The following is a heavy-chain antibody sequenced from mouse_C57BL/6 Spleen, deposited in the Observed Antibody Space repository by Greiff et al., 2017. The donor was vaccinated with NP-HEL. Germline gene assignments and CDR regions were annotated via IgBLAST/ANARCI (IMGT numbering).Heavy chain of an antibody. CDR3: ARYYYSNYPYFDY. Sequence: EVKLMESGPELVKPGASVKISCKASGYSFTGYYMNWVKQSPEKSLEWIGEINPSTGGTTYNQKFKAKATLTVDKSSSTAYMQLKSLTSEDSAVYYCARYYYSNYPYFDYWGQGTTLTVSS. D-gene: IGHD2-5*01. CDR2: INPSTGGT. CDR1: GYSFTGYY. V-gene: IGHV1-42*01. J-gene: IGHJ2*01.